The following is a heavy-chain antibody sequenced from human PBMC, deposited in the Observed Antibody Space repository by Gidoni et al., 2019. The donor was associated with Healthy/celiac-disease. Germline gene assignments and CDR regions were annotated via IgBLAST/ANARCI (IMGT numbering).Heavy chain of an antibody. J-gene: IGHJ4*02. Sequence: EVQLVESGGGLVKPGGSLSLSCAASGFPFSRYSRNWVRQAQGKGLEWFSSISSSSSYIYYADSVKGRFTISRDNAKNSLYLQMNSLRAEDTAVYYCAREFSGSYYDYWGQGTLVTVSS. CDR3: AREFSGSYYDY. CDR2: ISSSSSYI. CDR1: GFPFSRYS. D-gene: IGHD1-26*01. V-gene: IGHV3-21*01.